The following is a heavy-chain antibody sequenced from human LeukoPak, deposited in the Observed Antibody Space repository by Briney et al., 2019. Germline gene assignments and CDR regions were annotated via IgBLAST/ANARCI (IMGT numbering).Heavy chain of an antibody. CDR2: ISWDGGST. CDR3: AKDMGSGSYYSPYYFDY. J-gene: IGHJ4*02. CDR1: GFTFDDYA. Sequence: GGSLRLSCAASGFTFDDYAMHWVRQAPGKGLEWVSLISWDGGSTYYADSVKGRFTISRDNSKNSLYLQMNSLRAEDTALYYCAKDMGSGSYYSPYYFDYWGQGTLVTVSS. V-gene: IGHV3-43D*03. D-gene: IGHD1-26*01.